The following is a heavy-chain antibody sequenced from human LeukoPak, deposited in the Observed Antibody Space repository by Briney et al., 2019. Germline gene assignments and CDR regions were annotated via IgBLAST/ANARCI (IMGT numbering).Heavy chain of an antibody. CDR2: IKNKANSYTT. CDR3: ARDLRLETTSGY. CDR1: GFTFSDHY. V-gene: IGHV3-72*01. D-gene: IGHD1-1*01. Sequence: GGSLRPSCAASGFTFSDHYMDWVRQAPGKGLEWVGRIKNKANSYTTEYAASVKDRFTISRDDSKNSLYLQMNSLKTEDTAVYCCARDLRLETTSGYWGQGTLVTVSS. J-gene: IGHJ4*02.